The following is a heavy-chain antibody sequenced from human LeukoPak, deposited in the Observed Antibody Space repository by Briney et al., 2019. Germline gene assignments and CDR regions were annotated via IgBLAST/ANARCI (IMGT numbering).Heavy chain of an antibody. D-gene: IGHD3-10*02. Sequence: LGASVKVSCKASGYTFTGYYMHWVRQAPGQGLEWMGWINPNSGGTNYAQKFQGRVTMTRDTSISTAYMELSRLRSDDTAVYYCARDTIHGDDYVFDYWGQGTLVTVSS. CDR3: ARDTIHGDDYVFDY. CDR1: GYTFTGYY. J-gene: IGHJ4*02. V-gene: IGHV1-2*03. CDR2: INPNSGGT.